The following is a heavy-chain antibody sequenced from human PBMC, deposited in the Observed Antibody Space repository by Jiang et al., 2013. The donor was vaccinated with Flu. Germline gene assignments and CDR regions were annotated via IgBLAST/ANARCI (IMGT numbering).Heavy chain of an antibody. D-gene: IGHD6-13*01. Sequence: KVSCKASGYTFTSYAMNWVRQAPGQGLEWMGWINTNTGNPTYAQGFTGRFVFSLDTSVSTAYLQICSLKAEDTAVYYCALEDDTISSSSFNYWGQGTLVAVSS. J-gene: IGHJ4*02. CDR2: INTNTGNP. CDR3: ALEDDTISSSSFNY. CDR1: GYTFTSYA. V-gene: IGHV7-4-1*01.